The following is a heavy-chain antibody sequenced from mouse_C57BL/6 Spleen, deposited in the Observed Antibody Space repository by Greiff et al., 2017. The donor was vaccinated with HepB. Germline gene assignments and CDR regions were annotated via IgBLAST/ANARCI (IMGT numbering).Heavy chain of an antibody. V-gene: IGHV1-54*01. CDR1: GYAFTNYL. J-gene: IGHJ2*01. CDR2: INPGSGGT. D-gene: IGHD2-2*01. CDR3: ARSGYNYFDY. Sequence: QVQLKESGAELVRPGTSVKVSCKASGYAFTNYLIEWVKQRPGQGLEWIGVINPGSGGTNYNEKFKGKATLTADKSSSTAYMQLSSLTSEDSAVYFCARSGYNYFDYWGQGTTLTVSS.